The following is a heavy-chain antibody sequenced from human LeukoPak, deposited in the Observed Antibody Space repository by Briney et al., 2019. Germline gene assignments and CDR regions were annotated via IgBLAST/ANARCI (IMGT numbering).Heavy chain of an antibody. CDR1: GLSLSTSGVG. D-gene: IGHD3-16*02. CDR2: IYWDDDK. Sequence: ESGPTLVKPTQTLTLTCTFSGLSLSTSGVGVGWIRQPPGKALEWLALIYWDDDKRYSPSLKSRLTTTKDTSKNQVVLTMTNMDPVDTATYYCAHSHMITFGGVIDHNWFDPWGQGTLVTVSS. CDR3: AHSHMITFGGVIDHNWFDP. V-gene: IGHV2-5*02. J-gene: IGHJ5*02.